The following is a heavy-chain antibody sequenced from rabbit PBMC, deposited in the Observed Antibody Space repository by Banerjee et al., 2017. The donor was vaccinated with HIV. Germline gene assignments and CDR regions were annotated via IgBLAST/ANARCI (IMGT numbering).Heavy chain of an antibody. CDR1: GFTLSDYW. CDR3: AREESDGGGHLKL. D-gene: IGHD2-1*01. V-gene: IGHV1S40*01. J-gene: IGHJ4*01. Sequence: QSLEESGGDLVKPGASLTLSCKASGFTLSDYWMCWVRQAPGKGLDLIACIGTSSGNTYYASWVNGRFTISKTSSTTVTLQMTSLTAADTATYFCAREESDGGGHLKLWGPGTLVTVS. CDR2: IGTSSGNT.